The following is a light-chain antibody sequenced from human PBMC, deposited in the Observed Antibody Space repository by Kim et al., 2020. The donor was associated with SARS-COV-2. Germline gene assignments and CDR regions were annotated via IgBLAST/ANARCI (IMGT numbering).Light chain of an antibody. CDR1: RKNVGDQG. Sequence: QAATLTCTGNRKNVGDQGAVWVQQYRGHPPKILFYRDNNRPSGVSERLSASRSGNTASLNITGLQAEDEADYFCSGWDNSPSGVVFGGGTQLTVL. CDR3: SGWDNSPSGVV. J-gene: IGLJ2*01. CDR2: RDN. V-gene: IGLV10-54*01.